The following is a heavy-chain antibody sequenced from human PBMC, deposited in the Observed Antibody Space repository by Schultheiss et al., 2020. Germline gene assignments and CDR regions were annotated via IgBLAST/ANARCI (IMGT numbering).Heavy chain of an antibody. V-gene: IGHV3-7*04. D-gene: IGHD3-16*01. J-gene: IGHJ4*02. CDR1: GFTFSSYW. Sequence: GESLKISCAASGFTFSSYWMSWVRQAPGKGLEWVANIKQDGSEKYYVDSVKGRFTISRDNAKNSLYLQMNSLRAEDTAVYYCARDMITFGGATDYWGQGTLVTVSS. CDR3: ARDMITFGGATDY. CDR2: IKQDGSEK.